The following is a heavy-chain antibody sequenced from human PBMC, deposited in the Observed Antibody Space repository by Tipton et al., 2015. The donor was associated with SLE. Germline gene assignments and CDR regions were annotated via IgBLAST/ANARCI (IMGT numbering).Heavy chain of an antibody. CDR1: GFTFSSYA. D-gene: IGHD6-25*01. CDR2: ICGSGGFT. V-gene: IGHV3-23*01. Sequence: SLRLSCAASGFTFSSYAMNWVRQAPGKGLEWVSAICGSGGFTYYADSVKGRFTISRDNSKNTLYLQMNSLRAEDTAVYYCAKEKGVAAAGGYWGQGTLVTVSS. CDR3: AKEKGVAAAGGY. J-gene: IGHJ4*02.